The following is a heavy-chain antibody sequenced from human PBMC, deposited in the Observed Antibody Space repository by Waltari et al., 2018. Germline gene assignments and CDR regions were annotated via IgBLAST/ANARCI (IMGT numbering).Heavy chain of an antibody. J-gene: IGHJ4*02. CDR3: ATAYLGYYFDY. V-gene: IGHV1-46*01. Sequence: RQAPGQGLEWMGIINPSGGSTSYAQKFQGRVSMTRDTSTSTVYMGLSSLRSEDTAVYYCATAYLGYYFDYWGQGTLVTVSS. D-gene: IGHD3-16*01. CDR2: INPSGGST.